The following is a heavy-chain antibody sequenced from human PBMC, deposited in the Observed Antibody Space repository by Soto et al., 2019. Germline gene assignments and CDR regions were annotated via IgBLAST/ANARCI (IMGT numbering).Heavy chain of an antibody. Sequence: QTGGSLRLSCAASGYTFSTYAMSWVRQTPGRGLEWVSGISGSGSSTFYTGSVKGRFTISRDNSMNTLYLQMNSLRADDTAVYYCALRKTGSYFDYWGQGTLVTVSS. CDR3: ALRKTGSYFDY. CDR1: GYTFSTYA. CDR2: ISGSGSST. D-gene: IGHD1-1*01. V-gene: IGHV3-23*01. J-gene: IGHJ4*02.